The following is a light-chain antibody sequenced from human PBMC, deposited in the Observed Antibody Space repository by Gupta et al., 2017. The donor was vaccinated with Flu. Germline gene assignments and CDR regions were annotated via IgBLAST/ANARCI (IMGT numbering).Light chain of an antibody. CDR3: QQDNRSPWT. Sequence: EIVLTQFPGTLSLSPGERATLSCRASQSVSSTYFAWYQQKPGQAPRLLISGTSTRATGIPDRFTGSGSGTDYTLTISRLEPEDVAVYCCQQDNRSPWTFGQGTRVEIK. V-gene: IGKV3-20*01. CDR1: QSVSSTY. J-gene: IGKJ1*01. CDR2: GTS.